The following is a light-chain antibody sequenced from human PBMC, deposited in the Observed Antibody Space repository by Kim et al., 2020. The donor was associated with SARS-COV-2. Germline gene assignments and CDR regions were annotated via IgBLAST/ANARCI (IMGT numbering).Light chain of an antibody. V-gene: IGLV3-19*01. J-gene: IGLJ2*01. Sequence: SSELTQDPAVSVALGQTVRITCQGDSLRSYYATWYQQKPGQAPILVIYGKNNRPSGIPDRFSGSSSGNTASLTITGTQAGDEADYYCNSRDSSDNLVFGGGTQLTVL. CDR1: SLRSYY. CDR2: GKN. CDR3: NSRDSSDNLV.